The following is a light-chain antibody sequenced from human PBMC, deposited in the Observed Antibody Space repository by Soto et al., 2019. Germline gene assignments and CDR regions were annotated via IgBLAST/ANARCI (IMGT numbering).Light chain of an antibody. J-gene: IGLJ1*01. Sequence: QSALTQPASVSGSPGQSITISCTGTSSDVGGYNYVSWYQQHPGKAPKLMIYYVSNRPSGVSNRFSGSKSGNTASLTISGLQAEDEADYYCSSYTSSSTPLYVFGTGTKLTVL. CDR2: YVS. CDR1: SSDVGGYNY. CDR3: SSYTSSSTPLYV. V-gene: IGLV2-14*01.